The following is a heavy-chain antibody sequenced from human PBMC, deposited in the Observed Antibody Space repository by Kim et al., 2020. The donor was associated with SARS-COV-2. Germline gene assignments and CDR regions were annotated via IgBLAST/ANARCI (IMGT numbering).Heavy chain of an antibody. CDR2: IYYSGST. D-gene: IGHD2-15*01. CDR3: ARDRLFGGWFDP. Sequence: SETLSLTCTVSGGSISSYYWSWIRQPPGEGLEWIGYIYYSGSTNYNPSLKSRVTISVDTSKNQFSLKLSSVTAADTAVYYCARDRLFGGWFDPWGQGTLVTVSS. J-gene: IGHJ5*02. CDR1: GGSISSYY. V-gene: IGHV4-59*01.